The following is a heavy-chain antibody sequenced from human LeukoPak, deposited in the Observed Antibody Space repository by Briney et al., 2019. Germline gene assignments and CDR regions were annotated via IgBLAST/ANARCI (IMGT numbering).Heavy chain of an antibody. CDR2: ISGSGGST. J-gene: IGHJ6*02. CDR3: LLTGGRYGMDV. CDR1: GFTFSRDW. V-gene: IGHV3-23*01. Sequence: GSLRLSCAASGFTFSRDWMHWVRQAPGKGLVWVSAISGSGGSTYYADSVKDRFTISRDNSKNTLYLQMNSLRAEDTAVYYCLLTGGRYGMDVWGQGTTVTVSS. D-gene: IGHD3-9*01.